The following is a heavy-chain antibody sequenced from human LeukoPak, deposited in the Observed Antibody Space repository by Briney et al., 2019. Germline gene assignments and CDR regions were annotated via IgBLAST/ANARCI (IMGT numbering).Heavy chain of an antibody. D-gene: IGHD6-25*01. J-gene: IGHJ6*03. V-gene: IGHV4-39*07. CDR3: ARGIAAPYYYYMDV. Sequence: SETLSLTCTVSGGSISSSSYYWGWIRQPPGKGLEWIGSIYYSGSTYYNPSLKSRVTISVDTSKNQFSLKLNSVTAADTAVYYCARGIAAPYYYYMDVWGKGTTVTVSS. CDR2: IYYSGST. CDR1: GGSISSSSYY.